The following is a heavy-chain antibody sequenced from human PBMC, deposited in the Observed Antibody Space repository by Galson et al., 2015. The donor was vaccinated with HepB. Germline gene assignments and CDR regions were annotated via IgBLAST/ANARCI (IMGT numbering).Heavy chain of an antibody. V-gene: IGHV6-1*01. J-gene: IGHJ5*01. CDR3: AWGSTVIDS. CDR1: GDSVSDYAGT. Sequence: SAISGDSVSDYAGTWNWIRQFPPRALEWLGRTCYRSKRYPDYAESYKTRITIIPDTAKNQSTLQLNSVTPEDAAVYYCAWGSTVIDSWGPGTLVTVSS. CDR2: TCYRSKRYP. D-gene: IGHD3-10*01.